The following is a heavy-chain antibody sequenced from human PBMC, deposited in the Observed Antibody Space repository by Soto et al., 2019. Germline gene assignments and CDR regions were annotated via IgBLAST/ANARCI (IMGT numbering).Heavy chain of an antibody. D-gene: IGHD4-17*01. J-gene: IGHJ4*02. CDR2: IIPIFGTA. CDR3: ARAMTTVTYYFDY. Sequence: ASAKVSCKASGGTFSSYAISWVRQAPGQGLEWMGEIIPIFGTANYAQKFQGRVTITADESTSTAYMELSSLRSEDTAVYYCARAMTTVTYYFDYWGQGTLVTVSS. CDR1: GGTFSSYA. V-gene: IGHV1-69*13.